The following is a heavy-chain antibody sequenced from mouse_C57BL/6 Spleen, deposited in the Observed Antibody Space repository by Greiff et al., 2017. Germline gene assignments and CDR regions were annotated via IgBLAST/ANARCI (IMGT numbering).Heavy chain of an antibody. V-gene: IGHV5-17*01. D-gene: IGHD6-1*01. CDR2: ISSGSSTI. Sequence: EVQLQQSGGGLVKPGGSLKLSCAASGFTFSDYGMHWVRQAPEKGLEWVAYISSGSSTIYYADTVKGRFTISRDNAKNTLFLQMTSLRSEDTAMYYCARNCSTYFDYWGQGTTLTVSS. J-gene: IGHJ2*01. CDR3: ARNCSTYFDY. CDR1: GFTFSDYG.